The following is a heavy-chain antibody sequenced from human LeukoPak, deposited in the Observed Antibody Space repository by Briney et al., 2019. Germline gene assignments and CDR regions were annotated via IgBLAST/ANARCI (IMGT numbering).Heavy chain of an antibody. J-gene: IGHJ2*01. CDR2: IYYSGST. D-gene: IGHD6-25*01. V-gene: IGHV4-59*08. CDR3: ARQGGGFWYFDL. Sequence: SETLSLTCTVSGGSISSYYWSWIRQPPGKGLEWIGYIYYSGSTNYNPSLKSRVTISVDTSKNQFSLKLSSVTAADTAVYYCARQGGGFWYFDLWGRRTLVTVSS. CDR1: GGSISSYY.